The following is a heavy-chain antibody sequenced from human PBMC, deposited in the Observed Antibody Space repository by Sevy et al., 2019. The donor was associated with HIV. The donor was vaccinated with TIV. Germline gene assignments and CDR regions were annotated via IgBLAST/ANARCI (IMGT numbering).Heavy chain of an antibody. J-gene: IGHJ4*02. D-gene: IGHD2-21*02. CDR3: ARLESCGGDCYYFDY. CDR1: GFNFRDYA. Sequence: GGSLRLSCAASGFNFRDYAVHWVRQAPSKGLEWVAIMSYVRGSENYADSVKGRFTISRDNSKNTLYLRMNSLTTEDTAVYYCARLESCGGDCYYFDYWGQGILVTVSS. CDR2: MSYVRGSE. V-gene: IGHV3-30*04.